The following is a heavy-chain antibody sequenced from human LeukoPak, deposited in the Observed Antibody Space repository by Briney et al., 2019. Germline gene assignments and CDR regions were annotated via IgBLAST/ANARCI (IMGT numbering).Heavy chain of an antibody. CDR3: ASMSYAEMATITAYFDY. J-gene: IGHJ4*02. V-gene: IGHV4-61*02. CDR1: GGSISSGDFY. D-gene: IGHD5-24*01. Sequence: SQTLSLTCTVSGGSISSGDFYWSWIRQPAGKGLEWIGRIYTSGSTNYNPSLQSRVTISVDTSKNQFSLKLTSVTAADTAVYYCASMSYAEMATITAYFDYWGQGTLVIVSS. CDR2: IYTSGST.